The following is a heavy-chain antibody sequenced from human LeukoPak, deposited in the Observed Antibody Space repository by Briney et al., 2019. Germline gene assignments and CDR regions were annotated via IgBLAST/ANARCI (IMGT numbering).Heavy chain of an antibody. D-gene: IGHD1-26*01. CDR2: INPNSGGT. J-gene: IGHJ6*03. Sequence: ASVKVSCKASGYTFTGYYMHWVRQAPGQGLEWMGWINPNSGGTNYAQKFQGRVTMTRDTSISTAYMELSRLRSDDTAVYYCARDPPPYSGSYYYYMDVWGKGTTVTVSS. V-gene: IGHV1-2*02. CDR1: GYTFTGYY. CDR3: ARDPPPYSGSYYYYMDV.